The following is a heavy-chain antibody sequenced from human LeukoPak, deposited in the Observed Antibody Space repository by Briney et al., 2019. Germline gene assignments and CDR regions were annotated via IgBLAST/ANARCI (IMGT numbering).Heavy chain of an antibody. CDR2: ISYDGSNK. D-gene: IGHD4-17*01. CDR1: GFTFSSYG. CDR3: AKDSAWDYGDEAFDI. V-gene: IGHV3-30*18. Sequence: PGGSLRLSCAASGFTFSSYGMHWVRQAPGKGLEWVAVISYDGSNKYYADSVKGRFTISRDNSKNTLYLQMNSLRAEDTAVYYCAKDSAWDYGDEAFDIWGQGTMVTVSP. J-gene: IGHJ3*02.